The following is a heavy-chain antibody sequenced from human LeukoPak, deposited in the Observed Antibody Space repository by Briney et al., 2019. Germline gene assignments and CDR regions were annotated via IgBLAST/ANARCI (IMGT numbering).Heavy chain of an antibody. CDR2: MNPNSGNT. CDR3: ARVPYCSSTSCTNDY. D-gene: IGHD2-2*01. V-gene: IGHV1-8*01. CDR1: GYTFTSYD. J-gene: IGHJ4*02. Sequence: ASVKVSCKASGYTFTSYDINWVRHAPGQGLEWMGWMNPNSGNTGYAQKFQGRVTMTRNTSISTAYMELSSLRSEDTAVYYCARVPYCSSTSCTNDYWGQGTLVTVSS.